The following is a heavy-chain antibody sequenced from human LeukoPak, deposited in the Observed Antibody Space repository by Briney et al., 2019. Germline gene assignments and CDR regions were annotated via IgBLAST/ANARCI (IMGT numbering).Heavy chain of an antibody. CDR3: AREVREEDGWPDYTDPYYYYYGMDV. D-gene: IGHD4-11*01. CDR2: IYTSGST. Sequence: SETLSLTCTVSGGSISSYYWSWIRQPAGKGLEWIGRIYTSGSTNYNPSLKSRVTMSVDTSKNQFSLKLSSVTAADTAVYYCAREVREEDGWPDYTDPYYYYYGMDVWGQGTTVTVSS. V-gene: IGHV4-4*07. J-gene: IGHJ6*02. CDR1: GGSISSYY.